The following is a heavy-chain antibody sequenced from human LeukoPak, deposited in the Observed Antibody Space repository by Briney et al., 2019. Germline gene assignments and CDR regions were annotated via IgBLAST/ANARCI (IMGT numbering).Heavy chain of an antibody. D-gene: IGHD6-19*01. CDR2: IYYSGST. CDR1: GGSVSSYY. J-gene: IGHJ6*03. Sequence: SGTLSLTCTVSGGSVSSYYWSWIRQPPGKGLEWIGYIYYSGSTNYNPSLKSRVTISVDTSKNQFSLKLSSVTAADTAVYYCASESVAGHPYCYYYMDVWGKGTTVTVSS. V-gene: IGHV4-59*02. CDR3: ASESVAGHPYCYYYMDV.